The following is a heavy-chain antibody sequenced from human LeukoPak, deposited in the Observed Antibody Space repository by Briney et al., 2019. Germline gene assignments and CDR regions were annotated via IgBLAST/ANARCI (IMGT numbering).Heavy chain of an antibody. J-gene: IGHJ6*02. CDR1: VGSFSGYY. D-gene: IGHD2-2*01. Sequence: SETLSLTCAVYVGSFSGYYWSWIRQPPGKGLEWIGEINHSGTTNYNPSLKSRVTLSVDTSKNQFSLKLNSVTAADTAVYYCARDIVVVPAAYYYYYGMDVWGQGTTVTVSS. CDR2: INHSGTT. CDR3: ARDIVVVPAAYYYYYGMDV. V-gene: IGHV4-34*01.